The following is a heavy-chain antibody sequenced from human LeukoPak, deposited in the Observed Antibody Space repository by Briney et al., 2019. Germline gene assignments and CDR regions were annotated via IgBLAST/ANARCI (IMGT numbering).Heavy chain of an antibody. CDR1: GGSISSGSYY. CDR2: IYTSGST. CDR3: ARDLRGAVAVGPGYYYMDV. J-gene: IGHJ6*03. Sequence: SETLSLTCTVSGGSISSGSYYWSWIRQPAGKGLEWIGRIYTSGSTNHNPSLKSRVTISVDTSKNQFSLKLSSVTAADTAVYYCARDLRGAVAVGPGYYYMDVWGKGTTVTVSS. D-gene: IGHD6-19*01. V-gene: IGHV4-61*02.